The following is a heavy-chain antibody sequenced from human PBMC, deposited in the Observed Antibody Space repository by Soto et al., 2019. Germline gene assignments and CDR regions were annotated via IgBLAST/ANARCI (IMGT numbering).Heavy chain of an antibody. CDR1: GGSISVYY. V-gene: IGHV4-59*01. CDR2: VYASGSP. Sequence: SETLSLTCTISGGSISVYYWSWVRQPPGHELEWIGYVYASGSPYYNPSLRSRVTISADTSKNQISLKLTSPTAADTAVYYCARGVGSSPPRYWGRGTLVTVSS. D-gene: IGHD1-26*01. CDR3: ARGVGSSPPRY. J-gene: IGHJ4*02.